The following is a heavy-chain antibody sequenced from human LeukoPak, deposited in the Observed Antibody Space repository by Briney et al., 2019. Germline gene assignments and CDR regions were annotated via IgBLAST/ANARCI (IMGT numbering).Heavy chain of an antibody. Sequence: GGSLRLSWAASGFALSSHWMTWVRQVPGRGPEWVANVNRDGSETYYLDSVKGRFTISKDNAKNSLYLQMNSLRAEDTALYHCARNNGMDVWGQGTTVIVSS. CDR2: VNRDGSET. CDR3: ARNNGMDV. CDR1: GFALSSHW. J-gene: IGHJ6*02. V-gene: IGHV3-7*03.